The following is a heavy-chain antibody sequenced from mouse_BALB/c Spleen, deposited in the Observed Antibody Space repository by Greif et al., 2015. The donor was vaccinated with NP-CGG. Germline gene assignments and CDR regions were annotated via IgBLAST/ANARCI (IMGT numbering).Heavy chain of an antibody. V-gene: IGHV5-17*02. CDR3: ARRWDWALDY. CDR1: GFTFSSFG. Sequence: VNLVESGGGLVQPGGSRKLSCAASGFTFSSFGMHRVRQAPEKGLEWVAYISSGSSTIYYADTVKGRFTISRDNPKNTLFLQMTSLRSEDTAMYYCARRWDWALDYWGQGTTLTVSS. D-gene: IGHD4-1*01. CDR2: ISSGSSTI. J-gene: IGHJ2*01.